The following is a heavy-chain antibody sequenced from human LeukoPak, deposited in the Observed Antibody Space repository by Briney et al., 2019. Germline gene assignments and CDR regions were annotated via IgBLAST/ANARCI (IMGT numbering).Heavy chain of an antibody. CDR1: GFTFSSYG. CDR3: GKDFTYGSGSYYYFDY. V-gene: IGHV3-30*02. J-gene: IGHJ4*02. Sequence: QPGGSLRLSCAASGFTFSSYGMHWVRQAPGKGLEWVAFIRYDGSNKYYADSVKGRFTISRDNSKNTLYLQMNSLRAEDTAVYYCGKDFTYGSGSYYYFDYWGQGTLVTVSS. CDR2: IRYDGSNK. D-gene: IGHD3-10*01.